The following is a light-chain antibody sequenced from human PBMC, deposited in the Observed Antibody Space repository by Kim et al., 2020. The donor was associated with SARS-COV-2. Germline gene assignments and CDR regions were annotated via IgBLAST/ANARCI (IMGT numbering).Light chain of an antibody. CDR3: AAWDDILNGYV. CDR1: RSNSGSNA. V-gene: IGLV1-44*01. CDR2: SGV. Sequence: GQRVISSCSGARSNSGSNAVSWYQQLPGTAPKLLIYSGVQRPSGVPDRFSGSKSDTAASLAISGLQSEDEADYYCAAWDDILNGYVFGTGTKVTVL. J-gene: IGLJ1*01.